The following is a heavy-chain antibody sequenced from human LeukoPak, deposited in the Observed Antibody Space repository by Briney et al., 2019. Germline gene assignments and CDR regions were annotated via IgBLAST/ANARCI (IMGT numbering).Heavy chain of an antibody. V-gene: IGHV4-59*11. J-gene: IGHJ4*02. CDR1: GGSISSHY. D-gene: IGHD3-10*01. Sequence: PSETLSLTCTVSGGSISSHYWSWIRQPPGKGLEWIGYIDYSGSTNYNPSLKSRVTISVDTSKNQFSLKLSSVTAADTAVYYCARVYSWSGDTPIDYWGQGTLVTVSS. CDR2: IDYSGST. CDR3: ARVYSWSGDTPIDY.